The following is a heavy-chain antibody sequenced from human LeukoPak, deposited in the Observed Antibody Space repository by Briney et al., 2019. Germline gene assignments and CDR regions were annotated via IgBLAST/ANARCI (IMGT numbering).Heavy chain of an antibody. CDR1: GYTLTELS. D-gene: IGHD4-23*01. CDR2: FDPEDGET. CDR3: ATGPPTTVVPYYFDY. J-gene: IGHJ4*02. V-gene: IGHV1-24*01. Sequence: WASVKVSCKVSGYTLTELSMHWVRQAPGKGLEWMGGFDPEDGETIYAQKFQGRVTMTEDTSTDTAYMELSSLRSEDTAVYYCATGPPTTVVPYYFDYWGQGTLVTVSS.